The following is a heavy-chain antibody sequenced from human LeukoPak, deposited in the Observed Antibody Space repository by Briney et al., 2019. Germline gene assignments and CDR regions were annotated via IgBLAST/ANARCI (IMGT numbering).Heavy chain of an antibody. CDR2: IYYSGST. D-gene: IGHD2-2*01. Sequence: SETLSLTCTVSGYSISNGYYWGWIRQPPVKGLEWIGSIYYSGSTYYNPSLKSRVTISVDTSKNQFSLKLSSVTAADTAVYYCAVVVPAAGVYWGQGTLVTVSS. CDR3: AVVVPAAGVY. CDR1: GYSISNGYY. J-gene: IGHJ4*02. V-gene: IGHV4-38-2*02.